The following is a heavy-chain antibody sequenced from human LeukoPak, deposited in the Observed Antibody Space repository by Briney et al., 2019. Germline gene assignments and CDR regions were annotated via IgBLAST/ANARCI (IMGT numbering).Heavy chain of an antibody. J-gene: IGHJ4*02. CDR3: ARGCKYDYVWGSYRYRWDY. D-gene: IGHD3-16*02. CDR2: INHSGST. CDR1: GGSSSGYY. Sequence: KSSETLSLTCAVYGGSSSGYYWSWIRQPPGKGLEWIGEINHSGSTNYNPSLKSRVTISVDTSKNQFSLKLSSVTAADTAVYYCARGCKYDYVWGSYRYRWDYWGQGTLVTVSS. V-gene: IGHV4-34*01.